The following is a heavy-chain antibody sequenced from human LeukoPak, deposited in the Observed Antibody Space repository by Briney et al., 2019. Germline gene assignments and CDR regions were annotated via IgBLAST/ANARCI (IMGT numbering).Heavy chain of an antibody. D-gene: IGHD3-9*01. V-gene: IGHV4-59*08. CDR2: IYYSGST. CDR1: GGSISSYY. CDR3: ARHESYYDILTGYYGPLSFDY. J-gene: IGHJ4*02. Sequence: PSETLSLTCTVSGGSISSYYWSWIRQPPGKGLEWIGYIYYSGSTNYNPSLKSRVTISVDTSKNQFSLKLSSVTAADTAVYYCARHESYYDILTGYYGPLSFDYWGQGTLVTVSS.